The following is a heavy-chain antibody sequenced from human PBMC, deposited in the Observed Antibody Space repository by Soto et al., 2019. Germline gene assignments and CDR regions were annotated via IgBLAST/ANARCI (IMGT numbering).Heavy chain of an antibody. J-gene: IGHJ6*02. V-gene: IGHV3-74*01. CDR3: ARSSGGSHYYYYGMDV. Sequence: EVQLVESGGGLVQPGGSLRLSCAASGFTFSSYWMHWVRQAPGKGLVWVSRINSDGSSTSYADSVKGRFTISRDNAKNTLYLQMNSLRAEDTAVYYCARSSGGSHYYYYGMDVWGQGTTVTVSS. D-gene: IGHD5-12*01. CDR2: INSDGSST. CDR1: GFTFSSYW.